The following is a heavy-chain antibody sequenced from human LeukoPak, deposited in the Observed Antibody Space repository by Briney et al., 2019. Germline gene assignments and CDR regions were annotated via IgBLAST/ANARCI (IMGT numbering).Heavy chain of an antibody. CDR3: ARRRYCGGDCYTVDY. Sequence: ASETLSLTCTVSGGSISSGNYYWSWIRQPAGKTLEWIGRIHTSGSTSYNPSVKSRVTISLDTSKNQFSLKMKSVIAADTAVYYCARRRYCGGDCYTVDYWGQGTLVTVSS. CDR2: IHTSGST. V-gene: IGHV4-61*02. CDR1: GGSISSGNYY. D-gene: IGHD2-21*02. J-gene: IGHJ4*02.